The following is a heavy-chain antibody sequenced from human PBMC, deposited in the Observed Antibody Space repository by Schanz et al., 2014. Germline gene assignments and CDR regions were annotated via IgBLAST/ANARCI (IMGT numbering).Heavy chain of an antibody. Sequence: KKPGSSVKVSCKASGGTFSSYPITWVRQAPGQGLEWMRRIIPILGKANYVQKFQGRVTITADISNSTAYIELIFLRTKEPALYYCARERLFHSSALFPLQYVRHGGGVDV. V-gene: IGHV1-69*04. D-gene: IGHD4-4*01. CDR1: GGTFSSYP. CDR2: IIPILGKA. J-gene: IGHJ6*01. CDR3: ARERLFHSSALFPLQYVRHGGGVDV.